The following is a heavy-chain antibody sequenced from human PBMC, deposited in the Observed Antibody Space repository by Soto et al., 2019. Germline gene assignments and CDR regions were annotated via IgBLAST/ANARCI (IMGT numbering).Heavy chain of an antibody. V-gene: IGHV2-5*01. Sequence: SGPTLVNPPQTLTLTCTFSWFSLSTSGVGVGLIRQPPGTALEWLALIYWNVEKGYSPSLKSRLTITKDTSKNQVVLTMTNMDPGDTATYYCAHSLVGYCSGGSCRDFDYWGQGTLVTVSS. CDR3: AHSLVGYCSGGSCRDFDY. D-gene: IGHD2-15*01. J-gene: IGHJ4*02. CDR2: IYWNVEK. CDR1: WFSLSTSGVG.